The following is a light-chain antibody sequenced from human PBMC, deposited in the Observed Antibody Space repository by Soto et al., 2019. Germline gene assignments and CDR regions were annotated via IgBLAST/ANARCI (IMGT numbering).Light chain of an antibody. V-gene: IGKV3-20*01. CDR3: QQYGSSLSGYT. CDR1: QSVSSSY. J-gene: IGKJ2*01. Sequence: EIVLTQSPGTLSLSPGERATLSCRASQSVSSSYLAWYQQKPGQAPRLLIYGASSRATGIPDRFSGSGSGTDFTLTISRLEPEDFAVYSCQQYGSSLSGYTFGQGTKLEIK. CDR2: GAS.